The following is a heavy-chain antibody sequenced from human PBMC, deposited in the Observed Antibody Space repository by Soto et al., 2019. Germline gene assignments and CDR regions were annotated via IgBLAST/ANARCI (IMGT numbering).Heavy chain of an antibody. CDR1: GGTFSSYA. CDR3: ARAPSVAVTSS. Sequence: SVNVYCKTSGGTFSSYAISWVRQAPGQGLEWMGGIVPLFRTTNYAQKFQGRVTMTRDTSTSTVYMELSSPRSADTAVYYCARAPSVAVTSSWGQGTLVTVSA. V-gene: IGHV1-69*05. D-gene: IGHD6-19*01. CDR2: IVPLFRTT. J-gene: IGHJ1*01.